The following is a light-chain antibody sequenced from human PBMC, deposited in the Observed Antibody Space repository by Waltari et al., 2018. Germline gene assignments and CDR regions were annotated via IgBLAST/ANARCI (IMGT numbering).Light chain of an antibody. Sequence: ETVMTQSPATLSVSPGERATLSCRASQSVNGYLAWYQQKPGQPPRLLIYGASTRAPGVPARLTGSGSQREFTLTISSLKSEDLGIYYCQQCNDWPRGTFGQGTKVEIK. J-gene: IGKJ1*01. CDR3: QQCNDWPRGT. CDR2: GAS. CDR1: QSVNGY. V-gene: IGKV3-15*01.